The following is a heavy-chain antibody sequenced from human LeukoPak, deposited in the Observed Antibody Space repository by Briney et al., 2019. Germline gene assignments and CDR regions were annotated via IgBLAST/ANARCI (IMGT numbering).Heavy chain of an antibody. CDR3: ARSPSESPDYGDYPYPYYFDY. D-gene: IGHD4-17*01. CDR1: SGSISSSNW. V-gene: IGHV4-4*02. J-gene: IGHJ4*02. Sequence: SETLSLTCAVSSGSISSSNWWSWVRQPPGKGLEWIGEIYHSGSTNYNPSLKSRVAISVDKSKNQFSLKLSSVTAADTAVYYCARSPSESPDYGDYPYPYYFDYWGQGTLVTVSS. CDR2: IYHSGST.